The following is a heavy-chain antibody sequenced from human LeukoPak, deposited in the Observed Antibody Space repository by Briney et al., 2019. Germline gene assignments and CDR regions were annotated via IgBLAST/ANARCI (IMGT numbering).Heavy chain of an antibody. D-gene: IGHD2-15*01. CDR2: IHSGGNT. V-gene: IGHV3-53*01. J-gene: IGHJ4*02. Sequence: GGSLRLSCAAFGFTVSSSYMSWVRQAPGKGLEWVSVIHSGGNTYYADSVKGRFTISRDNSKNTLYLQMNSLRAEDTAVYYCTRDLNSGGSCWGQGTLVTVSS. CDR1: GFTVSSSY. CDR3: TRDLNSGGSC.